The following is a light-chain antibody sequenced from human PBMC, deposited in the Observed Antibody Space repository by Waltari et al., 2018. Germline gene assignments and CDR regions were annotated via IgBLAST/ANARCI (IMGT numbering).Light chain of an antibody. Sequence: QSVLTQPPSVSATPGQKVTISCSGSSSNIGNEYVYWYQKLPGTAPKLLVYDTYQRTSGIPDRFSGSKSGTSATLGITGLQTGDEAHYYCGAWDPSLTAFVFGTGTEVTVL. CDR1: SSNIGNEY. CDR2: DTY. J-gene: IGLJ1*01. CDR3: GAWDPSLTAFV. V-gene: IGLV1-51*01.